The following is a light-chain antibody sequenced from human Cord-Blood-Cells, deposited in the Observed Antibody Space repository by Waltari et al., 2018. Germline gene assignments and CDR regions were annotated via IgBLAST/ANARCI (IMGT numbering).Light chain of an antibody. CDR2: AAS. V-gene: IGKV1-27*01. CDR1: QGISNY. Sequence: DIQMTQSPSSLSASVGDRVTITCRASQGISNYLAWYQKKPGKVPKLLIYAASTLQSGFPSRFSGSGSGTDFTLTISSLQPEDVATYYGQKYNSAPYTFGQGTKLEIK. J-gene: IGKJ2*01. CDR3: QKYNSAPYT.